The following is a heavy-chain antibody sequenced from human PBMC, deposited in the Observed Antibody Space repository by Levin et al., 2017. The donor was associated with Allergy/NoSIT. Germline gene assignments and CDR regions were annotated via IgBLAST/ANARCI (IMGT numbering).Heavy chain of an antibody. CDR2: ISSEDGNDQ. Sequence: GESLKISCAASGLSFRSYGMHWVRQAPGKGLEWVAAISSEDGNDQYYADSVKGRFTISRDNSKSTLYLQMNNLRPEDTAVHYCVSCTVPGYFYGLAVWGQGTTVIVSS. CDR3: VSCTVPGYFYGLAV. D-gene: IGHD2-2*01. V-gene: IGHV3-30*03. J-gene: IGHJ6*02. CDR1: GLSFRSYG.